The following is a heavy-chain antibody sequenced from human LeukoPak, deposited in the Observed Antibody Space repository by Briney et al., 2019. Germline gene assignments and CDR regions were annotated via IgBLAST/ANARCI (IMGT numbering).Heavy chain of an antibody. V-gene: IGHV3-30*02. J-gene: IGHJ5*02. Sequence: PGGSLRLSCAASGFTFSFCAMHWVRQAPGKGLGWVAFIRYDGNNKNYADSVKGRFTISRDNSRDTLYLQMNSLRAEDTAVYYCTKGDDYGANTRLPKYNWFDPWGQGTLVTVSS. CDR1: GFTFSFCA. CDR2: IRYDGNNK. D-gene: IGHD4-23*01. CDR3: TKGDDYGANTRLPKYNWFDP.